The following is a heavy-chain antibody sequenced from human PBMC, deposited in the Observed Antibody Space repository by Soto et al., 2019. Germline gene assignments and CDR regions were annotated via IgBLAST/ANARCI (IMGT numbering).Heavy chain of an antibody. J-gene: IGHJ5*02. D-gene: IGHD2-15*01. CDR1: GFTFSSYA. Sequence: GGSLRLSCAASGFTFSSYAMSWVRQAPGKGLEWVSAISGSGGSTYYADSVKGRFTISRDNSKNTLYLQMNSLRAEDTAVYYCAKKSEHCSGGSCYGWFDPWGQGTLVTVSS. CDR2: ISGSGGST. CDR3: AKKSEHCSGGSCYGWFDP. V-gene: IGHV3-23*01.